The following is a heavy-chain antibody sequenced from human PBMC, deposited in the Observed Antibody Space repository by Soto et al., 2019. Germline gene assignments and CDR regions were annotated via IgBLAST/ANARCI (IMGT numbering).Heavy chain of an antibody. CDR3: ASAFFTYAFDI. CDR2: IYYSGST. CDR1: GGSISSYY. V-gene: IGHV4-59*01. J-gene: IGHJ3*02. Sequence: SETLSLTCTVSGGSISSYYWSWIRQPPGKGLEWIGYIYYSGSTNYNPSLKSRVTISVDTSKNQFSLKLSSVTAADTAVYYCASAFFTYAFDIWGQGTMVTVSS.